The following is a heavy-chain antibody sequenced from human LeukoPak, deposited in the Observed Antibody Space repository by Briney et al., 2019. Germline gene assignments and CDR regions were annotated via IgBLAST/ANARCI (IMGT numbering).Heavy chain of an antibody. CDR1: GFPFSSYG. V-gene: IGHV3-30*18. J-gene: IGHJ4*02. CDR2: ISYDGSNK. Sequence: GGSLRLSCEASGFPFSSYGMHWVRQAPGKGLEWVALISYDGSNKYYGDSVRGRFTISRDNSKNTMYLQMNSLRPEDTAVYYCAKDPGYYYDTSAYYYPDYWGQGTLVTVSS. CDR3: AKDPGYYYDTSAYYYPDY. D-gene: IGHD3-22*01.